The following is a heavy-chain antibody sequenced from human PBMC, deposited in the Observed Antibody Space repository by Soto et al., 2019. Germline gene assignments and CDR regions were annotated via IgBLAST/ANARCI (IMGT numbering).Heavy chain of an antibody. CDR2: ISAYNGNT. V-gene: IGHV1-18*01. CDR3: ARGTRIAVAGDYYYYGMDV. CDR1: GGTFSNYA. Sequence: QMQLVQSGAEVKKPGSSVKVSCKASGGTFSNYAISWVRQAPGQGLEWMGGISAYNGNTNYAQKLQGRVTMTTDTSTSTAYMELRSLRSDDTAVYYCARGTRIAVAGDYYYYGMDVWGQGTTVTVSS. J-gene: IGHJ6*02. D-gene: IGHD6-19*01.